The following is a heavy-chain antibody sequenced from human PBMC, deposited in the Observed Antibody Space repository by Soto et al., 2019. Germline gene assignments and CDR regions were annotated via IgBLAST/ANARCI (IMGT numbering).Heavy chain of an antibody. V-gene: IGHV4-34*01. CDR3: ARGRGMITFGGVIVIPYYYYYMDV. CDR2: INHSGST. J-gene: IGHJ6*03. Sequence: SETLSLTCAVYGGSFSGYYWSWIRQPPGKGLEWIGEINHSGSTNYNPSLKSRVTISVDTSKNQFSLKLSSVTAADTAVYYCARGRGMITFGGVIVIPYYYYYMDVWGKGTTVTVSS. CDR1: GGSFSGYY. D-gene: IGHD3-16*02.